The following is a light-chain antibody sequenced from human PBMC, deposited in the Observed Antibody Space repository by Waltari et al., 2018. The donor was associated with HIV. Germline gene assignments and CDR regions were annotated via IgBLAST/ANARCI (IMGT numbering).Light chain of an antibody. CDR1: NVGSKG. CDR3: QVWDNGTEHVV. V-gene: IGLV3-21*02. J-gene: IGLJ2*01. Sequence: SYVLTQPPSVSVAPGQTARITCGGNNVGSKGVHWYQQKPGQAPGVVVYDDTDRPSGLPERFSGSNSGNTATLTISRVEAGDEADYHCQVWDNGTEHVVFGGGTKLTVL. CDR2: DDT.